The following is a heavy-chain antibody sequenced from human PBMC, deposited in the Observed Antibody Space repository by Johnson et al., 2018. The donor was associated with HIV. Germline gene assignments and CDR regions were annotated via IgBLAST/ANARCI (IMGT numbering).Heavy chain of an antibody. CDR2: ISYDGTYK. Sequence: QVQLVESGGGLVQPGRSLRLSCAASGFTFSSYAMHWVRQAPGKGLEWVAVISYDGTYKYFADSVKGRFTISRDNAKNSLYLQMNSLRAEDTAVYYCARVKDPDAFDIWGQGTMVTVSS. CDR3: ARVKDPDAFDI. V-gene: IGHV3-30*04. J-gene: IGHJ3*02. CDR1: GFTFSSYA.